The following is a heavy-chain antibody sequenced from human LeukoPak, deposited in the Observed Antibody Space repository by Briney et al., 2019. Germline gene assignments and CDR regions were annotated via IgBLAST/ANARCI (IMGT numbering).Heavy chain of an antibody. CDR2: IIPIFGTA. V-gene: IGHV1-69*13. CDR3: AREDNWNDAPIDY. J-gene: IGHJ4*02. CDR1: GGTFSSYA. D-gene: IGHD1-20*01. Sequence: ASVKVSCKASGGTFSSYAISWVRQAPGQGLEWMGGIIPIFGTANYAQKFQGRVTITADESTSTAYMELSSLRSEDTAVYYCAREDNWNDAPIDYWGQGTLVTVSS.